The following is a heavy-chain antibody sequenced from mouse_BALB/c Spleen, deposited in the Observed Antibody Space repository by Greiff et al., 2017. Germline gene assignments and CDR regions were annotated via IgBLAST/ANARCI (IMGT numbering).Heavy chain of an antibody. Sequence: EVQLVESGGGLVQPGGSRKFSCAASGFTFSSFGMHWVRQAPEKGLEWVAYISSGSSTIYYADTVKGRFTISRDNPKNTLFLQMTSLRSEDTAMYYCARRMDYYAMDYWGQGTSVTVSS. CDR3: ARRMDYYAMDY. CDR2: ISSGSSTI. V-gene: IGHV5-17*02. D-gene: IGHD2-3*01. J-gene: IGHJ4*01. CDR1: GFTFSSFG.